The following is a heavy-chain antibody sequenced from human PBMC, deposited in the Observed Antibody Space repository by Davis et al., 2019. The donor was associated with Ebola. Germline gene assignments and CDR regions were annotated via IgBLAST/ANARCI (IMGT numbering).Heavy chain of an antibody. J-gene: IGHJ4*02. CDR3: ARRRMAHFDY. D-gene: IGHD5-24*01. V-gene: IGHV3-33*08. Sequence: PGGSLRLSCAASGFTFSSYGMHWVRQAPGKGLEWAAVIWYDGSNKYYADSVKGRFTISRDNSKNTLYLQMNSLRAEDTAVYYCARRRMAHFDYWGQGTLVTVSS. CDR2: IWYDGSNK. CDR1: GFTFSSYG.